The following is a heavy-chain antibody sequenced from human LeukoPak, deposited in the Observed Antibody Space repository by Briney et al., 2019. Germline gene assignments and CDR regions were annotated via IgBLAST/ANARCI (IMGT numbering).Heavy chain of an antibody. CDR2: ISGSGGST. CDR1: GFTFSSYA. J-gene: IGHJ6*02. V-gene: IGHV3-23*01. Sequence: GGSLRLSCAASGFTFSSYAMSWVRQAPGKGLEWVSAISGSGGSTYYADSVKGRFTISRDNAKNSLYLQMNSLRAEDTAVYYCARMEGGSGWYNYYYGMDVWGQGTTVTVSS. D-gene: IGHD6-19*01. CDR3: ARMEGGSGWYNYYYGMDV.